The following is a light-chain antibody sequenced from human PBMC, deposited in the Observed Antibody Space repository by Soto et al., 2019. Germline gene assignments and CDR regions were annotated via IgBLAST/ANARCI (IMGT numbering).Light chain of an antibody. CDR1: QSISTY. J-gene: IGKJ4*01. CDR3: QQRYYRPLA. Sequence: EVVLTQSPATLSLSPGEGATLSCRASQSISTYLAWYQQRPGQAPRLLIYDASNRATGIPARFTGTGSGTVLTLTISSLEPEYFAVYYCQQRYYRPLAFGGGTKVAIK. CDR2: DAS. V-gene: IGKV3-11*01.